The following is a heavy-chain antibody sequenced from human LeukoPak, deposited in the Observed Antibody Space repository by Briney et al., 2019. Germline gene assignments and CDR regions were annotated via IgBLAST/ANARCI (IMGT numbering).Heavy chain of an antibody. CDR1: GFTFSRSG. Sequence: PGGSLRLSCAASGFTFSRSGMPWVRQAPDKGLEWVAFIRKDGSNTYHGDSVKGRFTISRDNSKNTLYLQMSSLRPEDTAVYYCAKDLPGGNFDYWGQGTLVSVSS. D-gene: IGHD3-16*01. CDR2: IRKDGSNT. CDR3: AKDLPGGNFDY. V-gene: IGHV3-30*02. J-gene: IGHJ4*02.